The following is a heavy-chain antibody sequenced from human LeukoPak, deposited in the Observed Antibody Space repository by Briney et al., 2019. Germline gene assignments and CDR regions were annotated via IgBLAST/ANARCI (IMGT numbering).Heavy chain of an antibody. CDR2: INTNTGNP. D-gene: IGHD3-22*01. J-gene: IGHJ4*02. V-gene: IGHV7-4-1*02. CDR1: GYTFTSYA. Sequence: GASVKVSCKASGYTFTSYAMNWVRQAPGQGLEWMGWINTNTGNPTYAQGFTGRFVFSLDTSVSTAYLQISSLKAEDTAVYYCARDDDSSGYQGGDYWGQGTLVTVSS. CDR3: ARDDDSSGYQGGDY.